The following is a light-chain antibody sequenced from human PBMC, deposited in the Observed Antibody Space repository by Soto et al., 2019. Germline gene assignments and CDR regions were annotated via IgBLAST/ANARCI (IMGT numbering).Light chain of an antibody. V-gene: IGKV3-15*01. Sequence: EIVRTHAPATLCVSPGEMATLSFGAIPTIDNTLAWYQRKPGQAPRLLIYGASTRATGIPARFSGRGSGTEFTLTLRSLQSVDFAAYYCHHHSNWPLTFGRGTKVDIK. CDR3: HHHSNWPLT. J-gene: IGKJ4*01. CDR2: GAS. CDR1: PTIDNT.